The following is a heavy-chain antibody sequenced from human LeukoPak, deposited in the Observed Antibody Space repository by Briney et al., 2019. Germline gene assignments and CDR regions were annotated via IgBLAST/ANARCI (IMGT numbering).Heavy chain of an antibody. CDR1: GGSISSGGYY. V-gene: IGHV4-61*08. CDR2: MSYSGST. D-gene: IGHD6-13*01. J-gene: IGHJ6*02. CDR3: ARVFGTAAGSYFYYYGMDV. Sequence: PSETLSLTCTVSGGSISSGGYYWSWIRQPPGKGLEWIGYMSYSGSTNYNPSLKSRVTISVDTSKNQFSLKLSSVTAADTAVYYCARVFGTAAGSYFYYYGMDVWGQGTTVTVSS.